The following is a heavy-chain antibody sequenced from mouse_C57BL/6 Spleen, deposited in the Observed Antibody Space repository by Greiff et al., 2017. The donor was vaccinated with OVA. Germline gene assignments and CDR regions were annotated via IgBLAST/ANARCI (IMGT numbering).Heavy chain of an antibody. Sequence: QVQLQQPGTELVKPGASVKLSCKASGYTFTSYWMHWVKQRPGQGLEWIGNINPSNGGTNYNEKFKSKATLTVDKSSSTAYMQLSSLTSEDSAVYDCAREEGTTDDFDYWGQGTTLTVSS. D-gene: IGHD1-1*01. CDR1: GYTFTSYW. CDR2: INPSNGGT. V-gene: IGHV1-53*01. J-gene: IGHJ2*01. CDR3: AREEGTTDDFDY.